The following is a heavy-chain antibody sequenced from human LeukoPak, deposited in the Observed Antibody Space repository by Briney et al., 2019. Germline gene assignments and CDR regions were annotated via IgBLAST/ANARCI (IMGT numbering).Heavy chain of an antibody. CDR1: GFTFSSYW. D-gene: IGHD2-15*01. V-gene: IGHV3-23*01. Sequence: GGSLRLSCAASGFTFSSYWMSWVRQAPGKGLEWVSAISGSDDGTYYADSVKGRFTISRDNSRNTLYLQMNTLRAEDTAIYFCAKSPVSSCRGSFCYPFDYWGQENLVTVPS. CDR3: AKSPVSSCRGSFCYPFDY. CDR2: ISGSDDGT. J-gene: IGHJ4*02.